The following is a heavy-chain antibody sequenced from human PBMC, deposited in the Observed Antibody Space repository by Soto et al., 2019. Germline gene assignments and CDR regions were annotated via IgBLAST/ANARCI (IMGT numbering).Heavy chain of an antibody. CDR3: AKEQTYCSGGSCYSGLDY. CDR2: ISYDGSNK. J-gene: IGHJ4*02. D-gene: IGHD2-15*01. V-gene: IGHV3-30*18. CDR1: GFTFSSYG. Sequence: QEQLVESGGGVVQPGRSLRLSCAASGFTFSSYGMHWVRQAPGKGLEWVAVISYDGSNKYYADSVKGRFTISRDNSKNTLYLQMNSLRAEDTAVYYCAKEQTYCSGGSCYSGLDYWGQGTLVTVSS.